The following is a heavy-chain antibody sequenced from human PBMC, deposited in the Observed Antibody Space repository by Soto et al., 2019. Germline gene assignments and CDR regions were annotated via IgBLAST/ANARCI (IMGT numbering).Heavy chain of an antibody. J-gene: IGHJ6*02. Sequence: QVQLVQSGAEVKKPGASVKVSCKASGYSFSDDTMHWVRRAPGQPPEWMARINTGTASTEYSQKFQGRVTITRDTSATTAYMDLSSLRSEDTAVYYCARGPQDSYGMDVWGQGTTVTVS. V-gene: IGHV1-3*04. CDR3: ARGPQDSYGMDV. CDR2: INTGTAST. CDR1: GYSFSDDT.